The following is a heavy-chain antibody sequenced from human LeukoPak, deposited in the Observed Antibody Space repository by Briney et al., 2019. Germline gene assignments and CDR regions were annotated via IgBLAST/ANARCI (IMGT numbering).Heavy chain of an antibody. J-gene: IGHJ4*02. V-gene: IGHV3-15*04. Sequence: KPGGSLRLSCAASGFTFSIAWMNWVRQTPGKGLEWVGRIGSQGTDYAAPVRGRFTISRDDSKSVLYLQMDSLKIEDTAMYYCTTHPDGVPISHDYYFENWGQGTLVAVST. CDR1: GFTFSIAW. D-gene: IGHD3-3*01. CDR3: TTHPDGVPISHDYYFEN. CDR2: IGSQGT.